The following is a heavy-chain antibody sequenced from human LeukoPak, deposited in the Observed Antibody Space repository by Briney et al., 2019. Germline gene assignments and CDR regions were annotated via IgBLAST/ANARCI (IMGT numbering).Heavy chain of an antibody. CDR1: GGSISSGSYY. D-gene: IGHD1-26*01. J-gene: IGHJ4*02. Sequence: SQTLSLTCTVSGGSISSGSYYWSWLRQPAGKGLEWIGRIYISGSTNYNPSLKNRVTISVDTSKNQFSLKLNSVTAADTAVYYCARDMSRSSSLGSNIDYWGQGTLVTVSS. V-gene: IGHV4-61*02. CDR3: ARDMSRSSSLGSNIDY. CDR2: IYISGST.